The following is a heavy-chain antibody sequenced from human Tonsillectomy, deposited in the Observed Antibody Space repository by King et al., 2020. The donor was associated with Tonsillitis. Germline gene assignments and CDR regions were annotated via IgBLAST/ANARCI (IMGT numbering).Heavy chain of an antibody. D-gene: IGHD4-11*01. CDR3: TRPRARSTVTTSQQDV. Sequence: VQLVESGGGLVQPGGSLKLSCAASGFTFSGSAMHWVRQASGKGLEWVGRIRSKANSYATAYAASVKGRFTISRDDSKNTAYLQMNSLKTEDTAVYYCTRPRARSTVTTSQQDVWGKGTTVTVSS. J-gene: IGHJ6*04. CDR1: GFTFSGSA. CDR2: IRSKANSYAT. V-gene: IGHV3-73*02.